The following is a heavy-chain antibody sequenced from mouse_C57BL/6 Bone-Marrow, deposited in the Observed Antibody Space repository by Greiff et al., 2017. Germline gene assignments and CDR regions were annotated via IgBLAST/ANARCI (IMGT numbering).Heavy chain of an antibody. D-gene: IGHD1-1*01. J-gene: IGHJ3*01. CDR1: GFNIKDYY. V-gene: IGHV14-1*01. CDR3: TTDYGSSWGFAY. CDR2: IDPEDGDT. Sequence: VQLQQSGAELVRPGASVKLSCTASGFNIKDYYMHWVKQRPEQGLEWIGRIDPEDGDTEYAPKFQGKATMTADTSSNTAYLQLSSLTSEDTAVYYCTTDYGSSWGFAYWGQGTPVTVSA.